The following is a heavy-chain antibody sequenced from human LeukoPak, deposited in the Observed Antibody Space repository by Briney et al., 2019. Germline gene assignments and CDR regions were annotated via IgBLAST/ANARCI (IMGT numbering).Heavy chain of an antibody. D-gene: IGHD2-15*01. CDR1: GFTFSSYS. Sequence: PGGSLRLSCAASGFTFSSYSMNWVRQAPGKGLEWVSYISSGGSTIYYADSVRGRFTISRDTAKNSLYLEMNSLRDEDTAMYYCARDNGAYCSGGSCYGIRHWGQGTLVTVSS. V-gene: IGHV3-48*02. CDR3: ARDNGAYCSGGSCYGIRH. J-gene: IGHJ1*01. CDR2: ISSGGSTI.